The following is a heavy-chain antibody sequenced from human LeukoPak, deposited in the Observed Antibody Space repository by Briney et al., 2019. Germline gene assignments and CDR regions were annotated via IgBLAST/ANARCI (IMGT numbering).Heavy chain of an antibody. CDR3: ARQWRELLGNWFDP. Sequence: SETLSLTCTVSGGSISSYYWSWIRQPPGKGLEWIGYTYYSGSTNYNPSLKSRVTISVDTSKNQFSLKLSSVTAADTAVYYCARQWRELLGNWFDPWGQGTLVTVSS. D-gene: IGHD1-26*01. V-gene: IGHV4-59*08. J-gene: IGHJ5*02. CDR1: GGSISSYY. CDR2: TYYSGST.